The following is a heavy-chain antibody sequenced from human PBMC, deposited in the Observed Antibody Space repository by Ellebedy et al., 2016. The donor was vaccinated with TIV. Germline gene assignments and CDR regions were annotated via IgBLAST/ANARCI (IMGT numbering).Heavy chain of an antibody. V-gene: IGHV3-23*01. CDR2: ISGSGGST. J-gene: IGHJ4*02. Sequence: GGSLRLSXAASGFTFSSYAMSWVRQAPGKGLEWVSAISGSGGSTYYADSVKGRFTISRDNAKNSLYLQMNSLRAEDTAVYYCARDGVGQDGDLSPVHPGYFDYWGQGTLVTVSS. CDR1: GFTFSSYA. D-gene: IGHD4-17*01. CDR3: ARDGVGQDGDLSPVHPGYFDY.